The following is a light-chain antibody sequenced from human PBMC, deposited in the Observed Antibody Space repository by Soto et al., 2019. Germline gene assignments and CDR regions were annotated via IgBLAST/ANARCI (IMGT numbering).Light chain of an antibody. V-gene: IGLV4-69*01. CDR2: LNSDGSH. CDR1: SGHSNYG. Sequence: QSVLTQSPSASASLGASVKLTCTLSSGHSNYGIASHQQHSEKGPRYLMKLNSDGSHSKGDGIPDRFSGSSSGAERYLTISSLHSEDEADYYCQTWGSGIVVFGGGSKLTVL. J-gene: IGLJ2*01. CDR3: QTWGSGIVV.